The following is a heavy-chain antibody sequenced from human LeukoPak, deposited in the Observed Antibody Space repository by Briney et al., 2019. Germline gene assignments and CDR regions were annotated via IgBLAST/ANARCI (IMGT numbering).Heavy chain of an antibody. CDR1: GGSISSYY. J-gene: IGHJ4*02. CDR3: ARAFSGGSYHDY. Sequence: SETLSLTCTVSGGSISSYYWSWIRQPPGKGLEWIGYIYYSGSTNYNPSLKSRVTISVDTSKNQFSLKLNSVTAADTAVYYCARAFSGGSYHDYWGQGTLVTVSS. CDR2: IYYSGST. V-gene: IGHV4-59*01. D-gene: IGHD1-26*01.